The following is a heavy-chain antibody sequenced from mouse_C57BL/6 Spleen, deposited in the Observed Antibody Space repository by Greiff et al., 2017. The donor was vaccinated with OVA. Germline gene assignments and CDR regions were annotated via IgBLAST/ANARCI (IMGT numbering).Heavy chain of an antibody. D-gene: IGHD4-1*01. CDR1: GYTFTSYW. J-gene: IGHJ4*01. V-gene: IGHV1-69*01. Sequence: VQLQQPGAELVMPGASVKLSCKASGYTFTSYWMHWVKQRPGQGLEWIGELDPSDSYTNYNQKFKGKSTLTVDKSSSTAYMQLSSLTSEDSAVYYCARTSWDYARDYWGQGTSVTVSS. CDR2: LDPSDSYT. CDR3: ARTSWDYARDY.